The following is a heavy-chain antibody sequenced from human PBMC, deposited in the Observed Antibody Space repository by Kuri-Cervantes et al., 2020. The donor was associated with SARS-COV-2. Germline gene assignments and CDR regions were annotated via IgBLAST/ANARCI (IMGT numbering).Heavy chain of an antibody. CDR3: ARVVRGRRITMIAAGYNWFDP. Sequence: ASVKVSCKASGYTFTSYDINWVRQAAGQGLEWMGWMNPNSGNTGYVQKFQGRVTITRNTSISTAYMELSRLRSDDTAVYYCARVVRGRRITMIAAGYNWFDPWGQGTLVTVSS. D-gene: IGHD3-22*01. CDR2: MNPNSGNT. V-gene: IGHV1-8*03. CDR1: GYTFTSYD. J-gene: IGHJ5*02.